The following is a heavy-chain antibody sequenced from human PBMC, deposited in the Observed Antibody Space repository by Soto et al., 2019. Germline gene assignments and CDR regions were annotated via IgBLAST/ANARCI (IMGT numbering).Heavy chain of an antibody. CDR1: GGSFSGYY. CDR2: INHNGST. V-gene: IGHV4-34*01. J-gene: IGHJ4*02. D-gene: IGHD2-8*02. CDR3: ARDKGTGLFDY. Sequence: QVQLQQWGAGLLKPSETLSLTCAVYGGSFSGYYWTWIRQPPGTGLEWIGEINHNGSTNYNPSLQSRVTIAVDTSKNQFSLKLPSVTAADTAVYYCARDKGTGLFDYWGQGTLVTVSS.